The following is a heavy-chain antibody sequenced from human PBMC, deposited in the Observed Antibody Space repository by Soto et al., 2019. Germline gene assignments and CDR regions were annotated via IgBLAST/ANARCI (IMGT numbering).Heavy chain of an antibody. CDR3: STDSYSDMMVVRLDN. CDR1: GFTFNIYA. J-gene: IGHJ4*01. Sequence: PGGSLRLSCAASGFTFNIYAMTWVRQAPGKGLEWVSAISRYGDITYYADSVEGRFTISRDNSKNTLYLQMNSLRAEDSAVYYCSTDSYSDMMVVRLDNWGHGTLVTVSS. V-gene: IGHV3-23*01. D-gene: IGHD3-22*01. CDR2: ISRYGDIT.